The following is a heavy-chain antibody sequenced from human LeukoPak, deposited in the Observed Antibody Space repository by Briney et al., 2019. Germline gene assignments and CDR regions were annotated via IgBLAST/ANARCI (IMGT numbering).Heavy chain of an antibody. D-gene: IGHD3-10*01. V-gene: IGHV4-61*01. J-gene: IGHJ4*02. CDR2: IYYSGST. CDR1: GGSISSSSYF. CDR3: ARLKMVRGLDY. Sequence: PSETLSLTCTVSGGSISSSSYFWSWIRQPPGKGLEWIGYIYYSGSTNYNPSLKSRVTISVDTSKNQFSLKLSSVTAADTAVYYCARLKMVRGLDYWGQGTLVTVSS.